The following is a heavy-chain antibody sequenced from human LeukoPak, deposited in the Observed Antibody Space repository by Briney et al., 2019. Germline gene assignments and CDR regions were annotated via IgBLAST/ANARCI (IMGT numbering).Heavy chain of an antibody. V-gene: IGHV3-7*01. CDR3: ARWWSSSSWARDFDY. J-gene: IGHJ4*02. CDR1: GCTFSSYW. CDR2: INQDGSEK. D-gene: IGHD6-13*01. Sequence: GGSLRLSCAASGCTFSSYWMSWVRQAPGKGLEWVANINQDGSEKYYVDSVKGRFTISRDNAKNSLYLQMNSLRAEDTAVYYCARWWSSSSWARDFDYWGQGTLVTVSS.